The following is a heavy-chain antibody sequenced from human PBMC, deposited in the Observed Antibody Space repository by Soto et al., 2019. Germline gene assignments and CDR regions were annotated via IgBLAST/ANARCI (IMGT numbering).Heavy chain of an antibody. J-gene: IGHJ6*02. CDR1: GGSFSGYY. CDR2: INHSGST. V-gene: IGHV4-34*01. CDR3: ARAPFTIAVAGTYGMDV. Sequence: PSETLSLTCAVYGGSFSGYYWSWIRQPPGKGLEWIGEINHSGSTNYNPSLKSRVTISVDKSKNQFSLKLSSVTAADTAVYYCARAPFTIAVAGTYGMDVWGQGTTVTVSS. D-gene: IGHD6-19*01.